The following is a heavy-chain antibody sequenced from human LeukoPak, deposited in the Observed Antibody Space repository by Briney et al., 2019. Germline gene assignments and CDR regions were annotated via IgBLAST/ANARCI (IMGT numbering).Heavy chain of an antibody. CDR1: GYTFTSYG. Sequence: ASVTVSCKASGYTFTSYGISWVRQAPGQGLEWMGWISAYNGNTNYAQKLQGRVTMTTDTSTSTAYMELRSLRSDDTAVYYCARDCSSTSCGSTNYYYYYGMDVWGQGTTVTVSS. CDR2: ISAYNGNT. CDR3: ARDCSSTSCGSTNYYYYYGMDV. V-gene: IGHV1-18*01. D-gene: IGHD2-2*01. J-gene: IGHJ6*02.